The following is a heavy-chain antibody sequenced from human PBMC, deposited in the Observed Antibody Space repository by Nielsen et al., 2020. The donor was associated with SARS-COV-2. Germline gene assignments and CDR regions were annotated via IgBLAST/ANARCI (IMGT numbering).Heavy chain of an antibody. Sequence: LRLSCTVSGGSISSGGYYWSWIRQHPGKGLEWIGYIYYSGSTYHNPSLKSRVTISVDTSKNQFSLKLSSVTAADTAVYYCARALRITNWLDPWGQGTLVTVSS. V-gene: IGHV4-31*03. CDR3: ARALRITNWLDP. D-gene: IGHD3-16*01. CDR1: GGSISSGGYY. CDR2: IYYSGST. J-gene: IGHJ5*02.